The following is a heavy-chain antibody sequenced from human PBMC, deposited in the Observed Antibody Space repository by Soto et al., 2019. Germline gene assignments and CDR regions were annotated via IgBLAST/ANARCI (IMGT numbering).Heavy chain of an antibody. CDR3: ARKIEESAWLIYGMDV. J-gene: IGHJ6*02. D-gene: IGHD5-12*01. Sequence: ASVKVSCKVSGGTFSSYGFSWVRQAPGQGLEWMGEIIPIFSTSNYAQKFEGTITVAADKSTNTVYMELNSLTSEDTAVYYCARKIEESAWLIYGMDVWGQGTTVTVSS. CDR1: GGTFSSYG. CDR2: IIPIFSTS. V-gene: IGHV1-69*06.